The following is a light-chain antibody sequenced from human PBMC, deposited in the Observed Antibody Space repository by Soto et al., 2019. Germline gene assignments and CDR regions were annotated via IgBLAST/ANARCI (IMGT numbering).Light chain of an antibody. CDR1: QDISNY. Sequence: DIQMTQSPSSLSASVGDRVTITCQASQDISNYLNWYQQKPGKAPQLLIYDASNLETGVPSRFSGSGSGTDFTFTISSLQPEDTASYYCQQYDNLPRTFGQGTKLEIK. CDR3: QQYDNLPRT. CDR2: DAS. V-gene: IGKV1-33*01. J-gene: IGKJ2*01.